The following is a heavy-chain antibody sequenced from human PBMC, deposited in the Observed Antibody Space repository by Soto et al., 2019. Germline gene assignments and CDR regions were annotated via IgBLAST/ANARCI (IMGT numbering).Heavy chain of an antibody. V-gene: IGHV4-39*01. CDR3: ARCRSYDSSGYYYSWFDP. J-gene: IGHJ5*02. Sequence: PSETLSLTCTVSGGSISSSSYYWGWIRQPPGKGLEWIGSIYYSESTYYNPSLKSRVTISVDTSKNQFSLNLSSVTAADTAVYYCARCRSYDSSGYYYSWFDPWGQGTQVTAPQ. CDR2: IYYSEST. D-gene: IGHD3-22*01. CDR1: GGSISSSSYY.